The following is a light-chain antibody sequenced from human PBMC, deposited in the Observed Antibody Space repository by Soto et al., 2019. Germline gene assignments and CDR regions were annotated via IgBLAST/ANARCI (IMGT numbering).Light chain of an antibody. J-gene: IGLJ2*01. V-gene: IGLV1-47*01. CDR1: SSNIGINN. Sequence: QSVLTQSPSASGTPGQRVTISCSGSSSNIGINNVYWYQQVPGTAPKLLIYRNNQRPSGVPDRFSGSKSGTSASLAISGLRSEDEAFYYCAAWDDSLSGRVVFGGGTKPTVL. CDR2: RNN. CDR3: AAWDDSLSGRVV.